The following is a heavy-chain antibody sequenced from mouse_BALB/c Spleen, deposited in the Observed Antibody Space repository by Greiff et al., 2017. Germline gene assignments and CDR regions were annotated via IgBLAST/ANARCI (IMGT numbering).Heavy chain of an antibody. D-gene: IGHD2-4*01. CDR1: GFTFSSYT. CDR3: ARNYDRYFDV. CDR2: ISNGGGST. V-gene: IGHV5-12-2*01. Sequence: EVKLVESGGGLVQPGGSLKLSCAASGFTFSSYTMSWVRQTPEKRLEWVAYISNGGGSTYYPDTVKGRFTISRDNAKNTLYLQMSSLKSEDTAMYYCARNYDRYFDVWGAGTTVTVSS. J-gene: IGHJ1*01.